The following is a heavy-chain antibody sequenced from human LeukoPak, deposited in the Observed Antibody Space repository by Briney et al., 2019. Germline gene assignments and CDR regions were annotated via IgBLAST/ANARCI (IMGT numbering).Heavy chain of an antibody. CDR2: INSDGSST. D-gene: IGHD3-22*01. V-gene: IGHV3-74*01. CDR1: GIIVSSNY. J-gene: IGHJ4*02. Sequence: GGSLRLSCAASGIIVSSNYMSWVRQAPGKGLVWVSRINSDGSSTSYADSVKGRFTISRDNAKNTLYLQMNSLRAEDTAVYYCAKVRVGSYYDSSGYPDYWGQGTLVTVSS. CDR3: AKVRVGSYYDSSGYPDY.